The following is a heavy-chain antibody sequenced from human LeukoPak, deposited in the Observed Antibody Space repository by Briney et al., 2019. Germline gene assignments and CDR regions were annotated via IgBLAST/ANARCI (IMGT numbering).Heavy chain of an antibody. CDR1: GSTFSNAW. CDR3: ILDVVVVPAAKNFDY. Sequence: GGSLRLSCAASGSTFSNAWMSWVRQAPGKGLEWVGRIKSKTDGGTTDYAAPVKGRFTISRDDSKNTLYLQMNSLKTEDTAVYYCILDVVVVPAAKNFDYWGQGTLVTVSS. V-gene: IGHV3-15*01. CDR2: IKSKTDGGTT. D-gene: IGHD2-2*03. J-gene: IGHJ4*02.